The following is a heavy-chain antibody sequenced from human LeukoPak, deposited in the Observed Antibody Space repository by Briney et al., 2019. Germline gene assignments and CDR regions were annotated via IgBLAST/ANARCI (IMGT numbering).Heavy chain of an antibody. CDR2: IYYSGST. J-gene: IGHJ3*02. CDR3: ARRWLVPDAFDI. V-gene: IGHV4-39*01. D-gene: IGHD6-19*01. CDR1: GGSISSSSYY. Sequence: SETLSLTCTVSGGSISSSSYYWGWIRQPPGKGLEWIGSIYYSGSTYYNPSLKSRVTISVDTSKNQFSLKLSSVTAADTAVYYCARRWLVPDAFDIWGQGTMVTVSS.